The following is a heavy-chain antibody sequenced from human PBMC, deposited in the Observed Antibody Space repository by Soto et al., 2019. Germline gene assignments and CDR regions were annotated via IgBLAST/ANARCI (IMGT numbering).Heavy chain of an antibody. Sequence: EMQLLESGGGLVQPGGSLRLSCAASEFTFRSYAMRWVRQAPGKGLEWVSVISGSGGSTYYADSVKGRFTISRDNSKNTLYLQMNSLRVEDTAVYYCAKALVVVPPASPYYYGMDVWGQGTTVTVSS. J-gene: IGHJ6*02. CDR3: AKALVVVPPASPYYYGMDV. CDR2: ISGSGGST. D-gene: IGHD2-2*01. CDR1: EFTFRSYA. V-gene: IGHV3-23*01.